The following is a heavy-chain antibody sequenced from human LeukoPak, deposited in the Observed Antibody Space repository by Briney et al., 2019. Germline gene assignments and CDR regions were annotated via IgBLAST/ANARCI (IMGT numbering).Heavy chain of an antibody. V-gene: IGHV4-39*07. CDR1: GGSISSSSYY. J-gene: IGHJ4*02. D-gene: IGHD3-22*01. CDR3: ATGGYYYDSSAC. Sequence: SEALSLTCTVSGGSISSSSYYWGWIRQPPGKGLEWIGSTYYSGNTYYNPSLKSRVTISIDTSKNRFSLNLSSVTAADTAVYYCATGGYYYDSSACWGQGTLVTVSS. CDR2: TYYSGNT.